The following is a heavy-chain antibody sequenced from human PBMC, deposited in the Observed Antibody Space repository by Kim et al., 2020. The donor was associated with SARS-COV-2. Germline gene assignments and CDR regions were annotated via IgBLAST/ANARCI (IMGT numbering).Heavy chain of an antibody. J-gene: IGHJ3*02. CDR2: IYYSGST. CDR3: ARHSGRFDWSMIGAFDI. D-gene: IGHD3-9*01. CDR1: GGSISSSSYY. Sequence: SETLSLTCTVSGGSISSSSYYWGWIRQPPGKGLEWIGSIYYSGSTYYNPSLKSRVTISVDTSKNQFSLKLSSVTAADTAVYYCARHSGRFDWSMIGAFDIWGQGTMVTVSS. V-gene: IGHV4-39*01.